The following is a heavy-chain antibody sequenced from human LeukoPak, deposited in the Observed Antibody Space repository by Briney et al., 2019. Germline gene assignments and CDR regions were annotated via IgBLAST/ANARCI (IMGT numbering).Heavy chain of an antibody. V-gene: IGHV4-38-2*02. Sequence: PSETLSLTCTVSGYSISTGYYWGWIRQPPGKGLEWIGSIYHSGNTYYNPSLKTRVTISIDTSKNQFSLNLSSVTAADTAVYYCARESTSQYYFDYWGQGTLVTVSS. J-gene: IGHJ4*02. CDR2: IYHSGNT. CDR1: GYSISTGYY. CDR3: ARESTSQYYFDY.